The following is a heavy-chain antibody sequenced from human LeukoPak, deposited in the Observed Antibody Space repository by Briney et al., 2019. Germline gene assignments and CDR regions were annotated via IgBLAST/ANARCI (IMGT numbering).Heavy chain of an antibody. CDR1: GFTFSSYT. J-gene: IGHJ5*02. V-gene: IGHV3-21*06. CDR2: ISGSNTYI. D-gene: IGHD3-16*01. Sequence: PGRSLRLSCAASGFTFSSYTMNWVRQAPGKGLEWVSSISGSNTYIYYADSLKGRFTISRDNAKNSLYLQMNSLSAEDTAVYYCVRVWGQVADLWGQGTLLTVSS. CDR3: VRVWGQVADL.